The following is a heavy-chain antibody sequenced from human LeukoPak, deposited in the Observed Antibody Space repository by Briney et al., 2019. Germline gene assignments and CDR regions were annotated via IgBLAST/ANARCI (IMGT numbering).Heavy chain of an antibody. CDR1: GFTFSSYA. V-gene: IGHV3-23*01. Sequence: GGSLRLSCAASGFTFSSYAMSWVRQAPVKGLEWVSAISGSGGSTYYADSVKGRFTISRDNSKNTLYLQMNSLRAEDTAVYYCAKATGSLAVAAHGEFWGQGTLVTVSS. CDR2: ISGSGGST. J-gene: IGHJ4*02. D-gene: IGHD6-19*01. CDR3: AKATGSLAVAAHGEF.